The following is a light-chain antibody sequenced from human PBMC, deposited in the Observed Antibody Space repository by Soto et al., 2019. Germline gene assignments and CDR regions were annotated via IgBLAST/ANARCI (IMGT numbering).Light chain of an antibody. Sequence: DIQMTQSPSSLSASVEDRVTITCRASQSISSRLDWYQQKPGKAPKLLIYAASSLQSGVPSRFSGSRSGPDFTLTISSLQPEDFATYYCQQGNSIPLTFGRGTKVDIK. CDR3: QQGNSIPLT. CDR2: AAS. CDR1: QSISSR. J-gene: IGKJ4*02. V-gene: IGKV1-39*01.